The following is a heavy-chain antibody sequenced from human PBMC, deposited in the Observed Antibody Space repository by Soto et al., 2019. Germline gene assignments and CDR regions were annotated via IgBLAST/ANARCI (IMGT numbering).Heavy chain of an antibody. V-gene: IGHV3-23*01. CDR1: GCPFSSYA. J-gene: IGHJ6*03. Sequence: GGSLSLSCATSGCPFSSYAMSWVRQAPGQVLECVSAISGSGGSTYYADSVKGRFTISRDNSKNTLYLQMNSLRAEDTAVYYCAGVRAKHCTNGVCYYYYYMDVWGKGTTVTVSS. CDR3: AGVRAKHCTNGVCYYYYYMDV. D-gene: IGHD2-8*01. CDR2: ISGSGGST.